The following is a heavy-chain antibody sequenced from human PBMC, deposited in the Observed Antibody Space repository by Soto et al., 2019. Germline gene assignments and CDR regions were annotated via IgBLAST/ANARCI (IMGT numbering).Heavy chain of an antibody. CDR1: GYTFTSYG. Sequence: ASVKVSCKASGYTFTSYGISWVRQAPGQGLEWMGWISAYNGNTNYAQKLQGRVTMTTDTSTSTAYMELRSLRSDDTAVYYCARGAFVAVAGTDYYYGMDVWGQGTTGTVSS. CDR3: ARGAFVAVAGTDYYYGMDV. CDR2: ISAYNGNT. V-gene: IGHV1-18*04. D-gene: IGHD6-19*01. J-gene: IGHJ6*02.